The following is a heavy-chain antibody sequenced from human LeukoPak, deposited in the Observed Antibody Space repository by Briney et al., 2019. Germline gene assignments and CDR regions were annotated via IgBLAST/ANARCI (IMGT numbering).Heavy chain of an antibody. CDR2: INTGGSST. CDR1: GFTLSSSW. CDR3: ARPYSSAWANALDI. D-gene: IGHD6-19*01. Sequence: PGGPLRLSCAVSGFTLSSSWMHWVRQAPGKGLVWVSRINTGGSSTAYADSVKGRFTISRDNAENTLYLQMNSLRVEDTAVYYCARPYSSAWANALDIWGKGTMVTVSS. V-gene: IGHV3-74*01. J-gene: IGHJ3*02.